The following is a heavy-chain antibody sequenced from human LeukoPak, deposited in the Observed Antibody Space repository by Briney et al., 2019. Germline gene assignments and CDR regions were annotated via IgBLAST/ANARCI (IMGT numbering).Heavy chain of an antibody. CDR2: INPSGGST. J-gene: IGHJ4*02. CDR3: ARDRDYYGSGSSYFDY. CDR1: GYTFTTYY. V-gene: IGHV1-46*01. D-gene: IGHD3-10*01. Sequence: ASVKVSCKASGYTFTTYYMHWVRQAPGQGLEWMGIINPSGGSTSYAQKFQGRVTITADESTSTAYMELGSLRSEDTAVYYCARDRDYYGSGSSYFDYWGQGTLVTVSS.